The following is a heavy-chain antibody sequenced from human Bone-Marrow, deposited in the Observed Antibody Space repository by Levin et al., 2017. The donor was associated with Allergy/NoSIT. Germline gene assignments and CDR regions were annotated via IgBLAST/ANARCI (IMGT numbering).Heavy chain of an antibody. CDR3: ARGHFPSYYSGMDV. J-gene: IGHJ6*02. V-gene: IGHV1-18*01. CDR1: GFTFTTYG. CDR2: VSAYSGNT. Sequence: ASVKVSCKASGFTFTTYGLTWVRQAPGRGLEWMGWVSAYSGNTNYALNLQDRVTMTTDTATNTAYMELSSLRSDDTAIYYCARGHFPSYYSGMDVWGQGTTVVVSS.